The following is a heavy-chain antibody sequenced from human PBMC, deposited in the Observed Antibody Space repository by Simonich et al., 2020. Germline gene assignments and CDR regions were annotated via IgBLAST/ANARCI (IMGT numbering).Heavy chain of an antibody. V-gene: IGHV1-2*02. CDR2: TNPTRGGT. CDR3: ARDRAARYYYYYYMDV. J-gene: IGHJ6*03. CDR1: GYTFTAYY. D-gene: IGHD6-6*01. Sequence: QVQLVQSGAEVKKPGASVKVSCKASGYTFTAYYIHWWRQAHGQGLEWMGRTNPTRGGTNDAQKFQGRVTMTSDTSISTAYMELSRLRSDDTAVYYCARDRAARYYYYYYMDVWGKGTTVTVSS.